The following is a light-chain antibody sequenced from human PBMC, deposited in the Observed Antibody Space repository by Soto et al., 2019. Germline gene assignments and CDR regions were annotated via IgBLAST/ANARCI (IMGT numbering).Light chain of an antibody. Sequence: IQMTQSPSSLSASVGDRVTITCRASRYIRSDLSWYQQRLGQAPKVLIYTASSLQSGVPSRFSGSGSGTDFTLTISSLQPEDCATYYCLQDYNYPWTFGQGTKVEIK. CDR3: LQDYNYPWT. CDR1: RYIRSD. CDR2: TAS. J-gene: IGKJ1*01. V-gene: IGKV1-6*01.